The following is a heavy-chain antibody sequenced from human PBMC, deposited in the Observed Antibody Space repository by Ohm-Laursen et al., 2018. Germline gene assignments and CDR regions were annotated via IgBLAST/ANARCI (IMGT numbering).Heavy chain of an antibody. Sequence: ASVKVSCKASGYTFTGYYMHWVRQAPGQGLEWMGWINPNSGGTNYAQKFRGRVTMTRDTSISTAYMELSRLRSDDTAVYYCAREGATGIAGSPVDYWGQGTLVTVSS. V-gene: IGHV1-2*02. D-gene: IGHD6-13*01. CDR3: AREGATGIAGSPVDY. J-gene: IGHJ4*02. CDR1: GYTFTGYY. CDR2: INPNSGGT.